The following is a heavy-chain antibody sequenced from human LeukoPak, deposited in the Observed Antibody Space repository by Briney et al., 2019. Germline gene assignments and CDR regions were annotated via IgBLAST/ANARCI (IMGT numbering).Heavy chain of an antibody. CDR3: AKRTTGKGTVTIDY. J-gene: IGHJ4*02. CDR1: GFTFSSYG. V-gene: IGHV3-30*02. CDR2: IRYDGSNK. Sequence: GGSLRLSCAASGFTFSSYGMHWVRQAPGKGLEWVAFIRYDGSNKYYADSVKGRFTISRDDSKNTLYLQMNSLRAEDTAVYYCAKRTTGKGTVTIDYWGQGTLVTVSS. D-gene: IGHD4-17*01.